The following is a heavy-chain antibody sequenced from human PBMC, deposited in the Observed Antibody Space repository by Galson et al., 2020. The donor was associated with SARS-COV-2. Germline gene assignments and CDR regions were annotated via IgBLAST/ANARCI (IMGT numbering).Heavy chain of an antibody. Sequence: GGSLRLSCVGSGFTFKNYDLTWVRQAPGKGLEWVASITRSASSSYYADSVRGRFTISRDNPMHTVYLDLQNLRADDTAVYYCTTPQSVDAFELWGQGTVVTVSS. J-gene: IGHJ3*01. V-gene: IGHV3-23*01. CDR2: ITRSASSS. CDR3: TTPQSVDAFEL. CDR1: GFTFKNYD.